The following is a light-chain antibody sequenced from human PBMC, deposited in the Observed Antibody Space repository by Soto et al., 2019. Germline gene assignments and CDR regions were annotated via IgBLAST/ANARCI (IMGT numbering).Light chain of an antibody. V-gene: IGKV1-39*01. CDR1: QSISTY. Sequence: ASVGDRVTIPCRASQSISTYLNWYQLKQGKAPKLLIYAASSLQSGVPSRFSGSGSGTDFTLTISCLQSEDFATYYCQQYYSYPRTFGQGTKVDIK. CDR2: AAS. CDR3: QQYYSYPRT. J-gene: IGKJ1*01.